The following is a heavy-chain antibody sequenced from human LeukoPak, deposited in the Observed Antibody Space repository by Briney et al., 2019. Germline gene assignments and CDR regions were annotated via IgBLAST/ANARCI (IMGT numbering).Heavy chain of an antibody. V-gene: IGHV3-21*01. CDR3: GRAFPPLRTSSAGDL. CDR2: ISGRSSHI. J-gene: IGHJ1*01. Sequence: PGGSLRLSCSASGFSFSDYDMNWVRQAPGKGLECVSAISGRSSHIYYGESVKGRFTISRDNAKNSLYLQMDSLGVEDTAVYYCGRAFPPLRTSSAGDLWGQGTLVIVSS. D-gene: IGHD3-16*01. CDR1: GFSFSDYD.